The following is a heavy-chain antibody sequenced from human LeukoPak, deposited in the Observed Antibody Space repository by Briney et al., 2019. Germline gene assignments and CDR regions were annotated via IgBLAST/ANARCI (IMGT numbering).Heavy chain of an antibody. CDR3: ASQYYDILTGYYNAFDI. V-gene: IGHV4-61*02. CDR2: VSPSGST. CDR1: GGSISSATYY. Sequence: SQTLSLTCTVSGGSISSATYYWTWIRQPAGKGLEWIGRVSPSGSTNYNPSLKSRVTISVDTSKNQFSLKLSSVTAADTAVYYCASQYYDILTGYYNAFDIWGQGTMVTVSS. D-gene: IGHD3-9*01. J-gene: IGHJ3*02.